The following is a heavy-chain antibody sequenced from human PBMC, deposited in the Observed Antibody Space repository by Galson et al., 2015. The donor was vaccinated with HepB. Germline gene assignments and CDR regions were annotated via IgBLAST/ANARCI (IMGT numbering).Heavy chain of an antibody. CDR2: ITSSSNYI. CDR3: ARRVFSMGMDV. CDR1: GFTFSSYS. Sequence: SLRLSCAASGFTFSSYSMNWVRQAPGKGLEWVSSITSSSNYIYYADSVKGRFTISRDNAKNSLYLQMNSLRAEDTAVYYCARRVFSMGMDVWGQGTTVTVSS. V-gene: IGHV3-21*01. J-gene: IGHJ6*02.